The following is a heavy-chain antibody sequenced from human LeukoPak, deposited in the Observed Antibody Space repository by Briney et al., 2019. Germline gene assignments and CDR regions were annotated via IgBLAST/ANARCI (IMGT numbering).Heavy chain of an antibody. CDR3: ARGIIAAAVKNMDV. CDR1: GGSFSGYY. J-gene: IGHJ6*03. V-gene: IGHV4-34*01. D-gene: IGHD6-13*01. CDR2: INHSGST. Sequence: SETLSLTCAVYGGSFSGYYWSWIRQPPGKGLEWIGEINHSGSTNYNPSLKSRVTISVDTSKNQFSLKLSSVNAADTAVYYCARGIIAAAVKNMDVWGKGTTVTVSS.